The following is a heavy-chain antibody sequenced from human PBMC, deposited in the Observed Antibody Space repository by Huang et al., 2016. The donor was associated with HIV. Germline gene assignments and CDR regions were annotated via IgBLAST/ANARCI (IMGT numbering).Heavy chain of an antibody. V-gene: IGHV7-4-1*02. D-gene: IGHD2-21*02. J-gene: IGHJ3*02. CDR2: INTETGKP. CDR3: VRVRRVMDTYCVADCSTLEAFDI. Sequence: QVQLVQSGSELKKPGASVKVSCKASGYTFTNYGVHWVRQAPGQGLEWMGLINTETGKPRSAQGLTGRFVFSLDTSVNTAYLQISSLKAADSAIYYCVRVRRVMDTYCVADCSTLEAFDIWGQGTVVTVSA. CDR1: GYTFTNYG.